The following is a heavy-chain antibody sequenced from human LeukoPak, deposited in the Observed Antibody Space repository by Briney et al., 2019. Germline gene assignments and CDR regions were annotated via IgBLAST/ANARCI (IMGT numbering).Heavy chain of an antibody. J-gene: IGHJ4*02. D-gene: IGHD5-18*01. CDR2: ISGSGGST. CDR1: GFTFSSYA. Sequence: GGPLRLSCAASGFTFSSYAMSWVRQAPGKGLEWVSAISGSGGSTYYADSVKGRFTISRDNSKNTLYLQMNSLRAEDTAVYYCAKAIRIQLWSYFDYWGQGTLVTVSS. CDR3: AKAIRIQLWSYFDY. V-gene: IGHV3-23*01.